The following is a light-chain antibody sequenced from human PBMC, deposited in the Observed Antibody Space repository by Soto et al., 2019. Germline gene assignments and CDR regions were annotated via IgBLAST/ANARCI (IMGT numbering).Light chain of an antibody. CDR2: GDN. J-gene: IGLJ1*01. Sequence: QSVLTQPPSASGTPGPRVTISCSGTSSNIRSNTVSWLQQLPGTAPKLLIYGDNQRPSGVPDRVSGSKSGTSASLAISGPQSEDEADYYCSAWYDSLNVYVFGTGTKLTVL. CDR3: SAWYDSLNVYV. V-gene: IGLV1-44*01. CDR1: SSNIRSNT.